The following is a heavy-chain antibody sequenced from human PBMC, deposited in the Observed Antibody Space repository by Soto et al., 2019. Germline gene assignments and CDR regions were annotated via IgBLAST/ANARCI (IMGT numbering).Heavy chain of an antibody. Sequence: EVKLVESGGGLVQSGGPVKLSCAASGFTFSGSSMHWVRQASGKGLEWVGRIRSKAKNYATTYSESLKGRFIISRDDSKNTTFLQMSSLRTEDTAMYYCAIEGAGFGQWGQGTLVTVSS. CDR3: AIEGAGFGQ. D-gene: IGHD1-26*01. J-gene: IGHJ4*02. CDR1: GFTFSGSS. V-gene: IGHV3-73*01. CDR2: IRSKAKNYAT.